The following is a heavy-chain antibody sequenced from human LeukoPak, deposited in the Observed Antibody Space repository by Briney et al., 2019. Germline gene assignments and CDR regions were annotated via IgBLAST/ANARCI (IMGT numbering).Heavy chain of an antibody. CDR1: GYSISSSNW. CDR3: ARGSYSSSWYSPTFDY. D-gene: IGHD6-13*01. J-gene: IGHJ4*02. V-gene: IGHV4-28*01. CDR2: IYYSGST. Sequence: SDTLSLTCAVPGYSISSSNWWGWVRQPPGKGLEWIGYIYYSGSTDYNPSLKSRVTMSVDTSKNQFSLKLSSVTAVDTAVYYCARGSYSSSWYSPTFDYWGQGTLVTVSS.